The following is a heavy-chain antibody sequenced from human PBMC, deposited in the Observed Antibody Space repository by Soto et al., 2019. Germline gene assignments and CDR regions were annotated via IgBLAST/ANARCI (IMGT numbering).Heavy chain of an antibody. CDR2: INHSGST. CDR1: GGSFSGYY. Sequence: QVQLQQWGAGLLKPSETLSLTCAVYGGSFSGYYWSWIRQPPGKGLEWIGEINHSGSTNYNPSLKSRVTIAVDTSKNQFSLKLSSVTAADTAVYYCASDYGDKHGPDYWGQGTLVTGSS. D-gene: IGHD4-17*01. CDR3: ASDYGDKHGPDY. V-gene: IGHV4-34*01. J-gene: IGHJ4*02.